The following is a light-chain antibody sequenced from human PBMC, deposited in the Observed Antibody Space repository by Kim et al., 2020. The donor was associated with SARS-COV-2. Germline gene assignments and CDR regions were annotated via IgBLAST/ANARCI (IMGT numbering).Light chain of an antibody. V-gene: IGLV2-11*01. CDR1: NSDVGGYQF. CDR2: DVT. Sequence: QSALTQPRSVSGSPGQSVTISCTGTNSDVGGYQFVSWFQQHPGKVPKLIISDVTERPSGVPDRFSGSKSGNTASLTISGLQAEDEADYYCCSYAGSSSYVFGTGTKLTVL. CDR3: CSYAGSSSYV. J-gene: IGLJ1*01.